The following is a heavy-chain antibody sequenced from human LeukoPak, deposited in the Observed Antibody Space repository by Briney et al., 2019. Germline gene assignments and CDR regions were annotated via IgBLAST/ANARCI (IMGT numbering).Heavy chain of an antibody. CDR3: ARGFHRYNYDSGAYSVY. CDR2: ISSSSSTI. V-gene: IGHV3-48*01. CDR1: VFIFTSYS. D-gene: IGHD3-22*01. Sequence: GGSLRLSCAASVFIFTSYSMNWVRQAPEKGLEWISCISSSSSTIYYADSVRGRFTISRDNAKNSLYLQMNSLRAEDTAVYYCARGFHRYNYDSGAYSVYWGQGTLVTVSS. J-gene: IGHJ4*02.